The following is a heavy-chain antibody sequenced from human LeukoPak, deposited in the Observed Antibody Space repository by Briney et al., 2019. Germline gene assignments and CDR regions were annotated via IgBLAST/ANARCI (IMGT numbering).Heavy chain of an antibody. J-gene: IGHJ6*02. D-gene: IGHD2-2*01. CDR3: ARDYCSSISCMDA. Sequence: PGGSLRLSCRASGFTVSSNSMTWVRQAPGKGLAWVSVSYTDGSTYYADSVKGRFTISRDNSKNTLYLQMNSLRAEDTAMYYCARDYCSSISCMDAWGQGTTVTVSS. CDR2: SYTDGST. CDR1: GFTVSSNS. V-gene: IGHV3-66*01.